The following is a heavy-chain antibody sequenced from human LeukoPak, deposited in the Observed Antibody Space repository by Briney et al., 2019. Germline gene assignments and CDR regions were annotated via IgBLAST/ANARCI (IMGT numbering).Heavy chain of an antibody. CDR3: ARDATNYYDSSGYVLSAFDI. J-gene: IGHJ3*02. CDR2: ISSSGSTI. CDR1: GFTFSSYA. V-gene: IGHV3-11*01. Sequence: GGSLRLSCAASGFTFSSYAMSWIRQAPGKGLEWVSYISSSGSTIYYADSVKGRFTISRDNAKNSLYLQMNSLRAEDTAVYYCARDATNYYDSSGYVLSAFDIWGQGTMVTVSS. D-gene: IGHD3-22*01.